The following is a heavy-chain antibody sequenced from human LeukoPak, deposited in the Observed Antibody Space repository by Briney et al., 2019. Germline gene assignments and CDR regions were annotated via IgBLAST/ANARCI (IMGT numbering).Heavy chain of an antibody. CDR3: ARDRGFSTFDY. V-gene: IGHV3-7*01. D-gene: IGHD3-22*01. CDR1: GFTFSTYW. Sequence: GGSLSLSCAASGFTFSTYWMSWVRQAPGKGLEWVANIKEDGSDKNFLDSVKGRFTISRDNAKNSLYLQMNSLRAEDTAVYYCARDRGFSTFDYWGQGTLVTVSS. J-gene: IGHJ4*02. CDR2: IKEDGSDK.